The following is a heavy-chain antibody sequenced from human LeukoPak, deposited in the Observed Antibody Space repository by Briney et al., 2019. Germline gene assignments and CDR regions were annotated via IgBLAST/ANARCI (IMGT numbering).Heavy chain of an antibody. Sequence: GGSLILSCTASGFTFGDYSMSWFRQAPGKGLEWVGFIRNEVSGGTTEYASSVKGRFTISRDDSKSIAYLQMNSLETEDTAVYYCGSGYGFFWGQGTLVTVSS. CDR2: IRNEVSGGTT. V-gene: IGHV3-49*03. CDR3: GSGYGFF. J-gene: IGHJ4*02. CDR1: GFTFGDYS. D-gene: IGHD3-3*01.